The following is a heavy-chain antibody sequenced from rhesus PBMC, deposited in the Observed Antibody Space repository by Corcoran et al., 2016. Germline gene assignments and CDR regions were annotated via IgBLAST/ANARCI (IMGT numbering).Heavy chain of an antibody. CDR3: ARDGGYYGLDS. J-gene: IGHJ6*01. CDR1: GGSISSRY. V-gene: IGHV4-169*02. CDR2: IYGSGSST. Sequence: QLQLQESGPGLVKPSETLSVTCAVSGGSISSRYWSWIRQAPGQWLEWIVYIYGSGSSTNNNPSLNSRVTLSVETSTNQLSLKLSSVTTADTAVYYCARDGGYYGLDSWGQGVVVTVSS. D-gene: IGHD3-34*01.